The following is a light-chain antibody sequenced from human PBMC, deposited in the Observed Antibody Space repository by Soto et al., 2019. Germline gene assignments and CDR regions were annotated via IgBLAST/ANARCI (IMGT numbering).Light chain of an antibody. Sequence: QSVLTQPPSASGTPGQRVTISCSGSSSNIGSNTVNWYQQLPGTAPELLIYSNNQRPSGVPDRFSGSKSGTSASLAISGLQSEDEADYYCAAWDDSLHVVFGGGTKVTVL. CDR1: SSNIGSNT. CDR2: SNN. V-gene: IGLV1-44*01. CDR3: AAWDDSLHVV. J-gene: IGLJ2*01.